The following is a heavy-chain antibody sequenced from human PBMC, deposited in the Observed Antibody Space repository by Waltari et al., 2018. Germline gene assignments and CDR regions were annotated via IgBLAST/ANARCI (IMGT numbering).Heavy chain of an antibody. D-gene: IGHD5-18*01. CDR2: IIPILGTA. CDR1: GGIFSSYT. Sequence: QVQLVQSGAEVKKPGSSVKVSCTASGGIFSSYTLSWLRQAPGQGLEWMGRIIPILGTANYAQKFQGRVTITADKSTSTAYMELSSLRSEDTAVYYCARGDSYGSADGFDIWGQGTMVTVSS. CDR3: ARGDSYGSADGFDI. V-gene: IGHV1-69*08. J-gene: IGHJ3*02.